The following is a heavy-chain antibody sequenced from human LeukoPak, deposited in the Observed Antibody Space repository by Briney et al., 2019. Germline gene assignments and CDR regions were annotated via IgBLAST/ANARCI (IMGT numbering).Heavy chain of an antibody. CDR2: IYYSGST. J-gene: IGHJ3*02. CDR1: GGSISSYY. D-gene: IGHD2-15*01. V-gene: IGHV4-59*12. Sequence: SETLSLTCTVSGGSISSYYWSWIRQPPGKGLEWIGYIYYSGSTNYNPSLKSRVTISVDTSKNQFSLKLSSVTTADTAVYYCARSGRGLRPKDAFDIWGQGTMVTVSS. CDR3: ARSGRGLRPKDAFDI.